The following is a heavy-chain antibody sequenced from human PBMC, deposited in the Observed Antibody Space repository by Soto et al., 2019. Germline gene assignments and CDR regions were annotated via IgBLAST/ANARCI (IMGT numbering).Heavy chain of an antibody. CDR2: VTQSGAT. D-gene: IGHD2-21*01. V-gene: IGHV4-34*01. CDR1: GGSFSGYH. CDR3: ARGKSGLPTNYSLAINWFDP. J-gene: IGHJ5*02. Sequence: QVQLQQWGAGLVKSSETLSLSCAVYGGSFSGYHWSWIRQPPGKGLEWIGDVTQSGATNYNPSLKTRDTISGDTSKNQFSLHLRSVTVADSGVYYCARGKSGLPTNYSLAINWFDPWGQGTLVTVSS.